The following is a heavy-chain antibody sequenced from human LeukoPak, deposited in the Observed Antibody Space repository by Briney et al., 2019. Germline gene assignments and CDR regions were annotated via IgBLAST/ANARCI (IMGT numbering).Heavy chain of an antibody. V-gene: IGHV3-23*01. D-gene: IGHD2-15*01. CDR2: INGGGGST. CDR3: VKDGRRSPPC. J-gene: IGHJ4*02. CDR1: VFTFSNYV. Sequence: GGSLRLSCAASVFTFSNYVMSWVRQAPGKRPEWVSGINGGGGSTFYAESVKGRFTISRDNYKNTLYLQMSTLRVEDSAVYYCVKDGRRSPPCWGQGTRVTVSS.